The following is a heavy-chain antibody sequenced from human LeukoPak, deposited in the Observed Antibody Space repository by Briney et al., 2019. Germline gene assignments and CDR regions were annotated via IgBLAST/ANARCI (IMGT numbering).Heavy chain of an antibody. CDR1: GFTFSSFW. V-gene: IGHV3-7*01. CDR3: ARGGLQHYY. CDR2: IKQDGSEK. D-gene: IGHD2-15*01. J-gene: IGHJ4*02. Sequence: GGSLRLSCAASGFTFSSFWMTWVRQAPGKGLEWVANIKQDGSEKYYVDSVKGRFTISRDNAKNSLDLQMNSLRAEDTAVYYCARGGLQHYYWGQGTLVTVSS.